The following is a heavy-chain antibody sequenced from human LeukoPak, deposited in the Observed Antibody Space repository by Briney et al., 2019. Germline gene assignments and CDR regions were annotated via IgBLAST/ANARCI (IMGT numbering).Heavy chain of an antibody. CDR1: GFSLSTSGMC. V-gene: IGHV2-70*11. Sequence: RESGPALVKPTQTLTLTCTFSGFSLSTSGMCVSWIRQPPGKALEWLARIDWDDDKYYSTSLKTRLTISKDTSKNQVVLTMTNMDPVDTATYYCARDLTISSSHYYYYGMDVWGQGTTVTVSS. D-gene: IGHD6-6*01. CDR2: IDWDDDK. J-gene: IGHJ6*02. CDR3: ARDLTISSSHYYYYGMDV.